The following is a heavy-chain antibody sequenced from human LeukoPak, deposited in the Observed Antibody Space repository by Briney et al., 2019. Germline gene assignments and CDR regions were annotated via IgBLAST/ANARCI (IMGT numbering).Heavy chain of an antibody. Sequence: PGRSLRLSCAASGFTFSSYGMHWVRQAPGKGLEWVAVIWYDGSNKYYADSVKGRFTISRDNSKNTLYLQMNSLRAEDTAVYYCARDGFLGVQRATVTTRIYIPGSYFDYWGQGTLVTVSS. V-gene: IGHV3-33*01. CDR2: IWYDGSNK. J-gene: IGHJ4*02. CDR1: GFTFSSYG. D-gene: IGHD4-11*01. CDR3: ARDGFLGVQRATVTTRIYIPGSYFDY.